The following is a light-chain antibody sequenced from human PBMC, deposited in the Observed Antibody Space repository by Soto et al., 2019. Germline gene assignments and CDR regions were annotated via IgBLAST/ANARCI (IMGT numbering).Light chain of an antibody. CDR1: SSDVGGYNY. CDR2: EGT. J-gene: IGLJ2*01. V-gene: IGLV2-14*01. Sequence: QSALTQPASVSGSPGQSITISCTGTSSDVGGYNYVSWYQHHPVKAPKLIIYEGTKRPSGVSSRFSGSKSGNTASLTVSGLQSDDEADYFCCLYTSFFSFFGGGTKLTVL. CDR3: CLYTSFFSF.